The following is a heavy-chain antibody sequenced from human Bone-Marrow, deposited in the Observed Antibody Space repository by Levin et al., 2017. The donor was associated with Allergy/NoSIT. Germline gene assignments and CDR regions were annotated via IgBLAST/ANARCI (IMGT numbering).Heavy chain of an antibody. Sequence: GGSLRLSCAASGFTFDDYAMHWVRQAPGKGLEWVSGISWNSGSIGYADSVKGRFTISRDNAKNSLYLQMNSLRAEDTALYYCAKASVIAAAGTKEPGEDSAGAFDIWGQGTMVTVSS. CDR3: AKASVIAAAGTKEPGEDSAGAFDI. CDR2: ISWNSGSI. CDR1: GFTFDDYA. D-gene: IGHD6-13*01. V-gene: IGHV3-9*01. J-gene: IGHJ3*02.